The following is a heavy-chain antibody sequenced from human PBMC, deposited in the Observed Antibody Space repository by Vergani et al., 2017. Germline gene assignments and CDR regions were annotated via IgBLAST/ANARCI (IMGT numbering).Heavy chain of an antibody. J-gene: IGHJ4*02. CDR3: EIVTDYYDSSGYDLDY. V-gene: IGHV1-24*01. Sequence: QVQLVQSGSEVRKPGASVKVSCQVSGYSLTELTIHWVRQAPGKGLEWMGGFDPEHGEVTFAHHIQGRVTMTEDRSTDTAYMELSSLRPEDTALYYCEIVTDYYDSSGYDLDYWGQGTLVTVSS. CDR1: GYSLTELT. D-gene: IGHD3-22*01. CDR2: FDPEHGEV.